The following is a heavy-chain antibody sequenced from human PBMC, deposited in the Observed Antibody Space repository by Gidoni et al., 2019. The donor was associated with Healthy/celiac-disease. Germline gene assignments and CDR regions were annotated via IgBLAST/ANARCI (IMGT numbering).Heavy chain of an antibody. CDR3: SRLRTGGVWVAVAPWDY. CDR2: IYPGDSDT. J-gene: IGHJ4*02. Sequence: EVQLVQSGAEVNKPGESLKISCKGSGYSFTSYWIGWVRQMPGKGLEWMGIIYPGDSDTRYSPSFQGQVPISADKPISPSYLQWSSLKASDTAMYYCSRLRTGGVWVAVAPWDYWGQGTLVTVSS. CDR1: GYSFTSYW. V-gene: IGHV5-51*01. D-gene: IGHD2-8*02.